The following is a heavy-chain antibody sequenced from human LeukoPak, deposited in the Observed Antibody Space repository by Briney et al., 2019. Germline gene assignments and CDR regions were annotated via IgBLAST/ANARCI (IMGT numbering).Heavy chain of an antibody. CDR2: IWYDGSNK. J-gene: IGHJ4*02. CDR1: GFTFSSYG. Sequence: GGSLRLSCAASGFTFSSYGMHWVRQAPGEGLEWVAVIWYDGSNKYYADSVKGRFTISRDNSKNTLYLQMNSLRAEDTAVYYCARASRITMVRGVIGPDYWGQGTLVTVSS. CDR3: ARASRITMVRGVIGPDY. D-gene: IGHD3-10*01. V-gene: IGHV3-33*01.